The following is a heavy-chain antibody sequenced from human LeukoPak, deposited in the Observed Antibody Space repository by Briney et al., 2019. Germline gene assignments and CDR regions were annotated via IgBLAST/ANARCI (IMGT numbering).Heavy chain of an antibody. D-gene: IGHD3-22*01. CDR1: GGSISSYY. J-gene: IGHJ6*03. V-gene: IGHV4-59*01. CDR3: ARAGSYYYDSSGYQYYYYYYMDV. Sequence: RPSETLSLTCTVSGGSISSYYWSWIRQPPGKGLEWSGYIYYSGSTKYNPSLKSRVTISVDTSKNQFSLKLSSVTAADTAVYYCARAGSYYYDSSGYQYYYYYYMDVWGKGTTVTVSS. CDR2: IYYSGST.